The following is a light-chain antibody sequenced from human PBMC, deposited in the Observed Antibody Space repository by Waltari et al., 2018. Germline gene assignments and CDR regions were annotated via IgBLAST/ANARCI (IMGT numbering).Light chain of an antibody. CDR2: DVS. CDR3: SSYTSSSTLDVV. CDR1: SSYVGAYNY. Sequence: QSALTQPASVSGSPGPPITISCTGTSSYVGAYNYVSWYHQHPGKAPKLMIYDVSNRPSGVSNRFSGSKSGNTASLTISGLQAEDEADYYCSSYTSSSTLDVVFGGGTKLTVL. V-gene: IGLV2-14*01. J-gene: IGLJ2*01.